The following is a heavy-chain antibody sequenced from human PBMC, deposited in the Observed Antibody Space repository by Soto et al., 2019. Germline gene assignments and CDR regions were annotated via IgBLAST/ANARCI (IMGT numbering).Heavy chain of an antibody. CDR3: ARDPFDIVATIFDY. Sequence: ASVKVSCKASGYTFTSYGISWVRQAPGQGLEWMGRISAYNGNTNYAQKLQGRVTMTTDTSTSTAYMELRSLRSDDTAVYYCARDPFDIVATIFDYWGQGTLVTVSS. CDR2: ISAYNGNT. D-gene: IGHD5-12*01. V-gene: IGHV1-18*01. CDR1: GYTFTSYG. J-gene: IGHJ4*02.